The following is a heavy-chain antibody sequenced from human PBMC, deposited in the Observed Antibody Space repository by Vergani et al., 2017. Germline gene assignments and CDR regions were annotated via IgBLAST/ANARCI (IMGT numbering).Heavy chain of an antibody. CDR3: ARSFKVIAVAGIFDY. V-gene: IGHV4-34*01. CDR1: GGSFSGYY. Sequence: QVQLQQWGAGLLKPSETLSLTCAVYGGSFSGYYWRWIRPPPGKGLGWIGEINHSGSTHYNPSLKSRVTISVDTSKNHISLKLSSLTAADTALYYCARSFKVIAVAGIFDYWGQGTLVTVSS. D-gene: IGHD6-19*01. CDR2: INHSGST. J-gene: IGHJ4*02.